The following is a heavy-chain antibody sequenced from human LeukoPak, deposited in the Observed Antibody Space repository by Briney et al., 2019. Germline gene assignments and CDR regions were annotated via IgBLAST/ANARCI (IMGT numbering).Heavy chain of an antibody. J-gene: IGHJ4*02. D-gene: IGHD6-19*01. CDR2: ISSEGRDK. Sequence: GGSLRLSCAPPGFTFSSYGMHWVRQAPGKALEWVAVISSEGRDKYYAESAKGRFTIPRDNPKNTLYLQMNSLRVEDTAVYYCAKDWGYASGTFFVNWGQGTLVTVSP. V-gene: IGHV3-30*18. CDR3: AKDWGYASGTFFVN. CDR1: GFTFSSYG.